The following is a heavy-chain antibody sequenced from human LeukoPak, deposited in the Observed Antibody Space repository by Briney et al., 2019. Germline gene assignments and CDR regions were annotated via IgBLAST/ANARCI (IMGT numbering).Heavy chain of an antibody. J-gene: IGHJ4*02. CDR1: GFTFSSYI. D-gene: IGHD2-2*01. V-gene: IGHV3-30*02. Sequence: GGSLRLSCAASGFTFSSYIMHWVRQTPGKGLEWVAFIRYDGSNKYYADSVKGRFTISRDNSKNTLYLQMNSLRAEDTAVYYRAKEGEYCSSTSCPNPFDYWGQGTLVTVSS. CDR2: IRYDGSNK. CDR3: AKEGEYCSSTSCPNPFDY.